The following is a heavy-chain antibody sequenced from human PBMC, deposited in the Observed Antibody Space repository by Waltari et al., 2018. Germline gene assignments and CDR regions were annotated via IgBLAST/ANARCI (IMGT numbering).Heavy chain of an antibody. V-gene: IGHV3-23*03. CDR1: GSTFSSYP. J-gene: IGHJ4*02. CDR3: ARGSSPFDY. CDR2: IYSGGST. D-gene: IGHD1-26*01. Sequence: EVQLLESGGGLVQPGGSLNLSCAASGSTFSSYPMSWVRQAPGKGLEWVSVIYSGGSTYYADSVKGRFTISRDNSKNTLYLQMNSLRAEDTAVYYCARGSSPFDYWGQGTLVTVSS.